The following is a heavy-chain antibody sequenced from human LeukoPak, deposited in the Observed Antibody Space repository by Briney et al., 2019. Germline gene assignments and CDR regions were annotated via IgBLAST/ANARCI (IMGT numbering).Heavy chain of an antibody. CDR1: GFTFSSYG. V-gene: IGHV3-33*01. CDR2: IWYDGSNK. CDR3: ARQKLGIFVFDY. D-gene: IGHD7-27*01. J-gene: IGHJ4*02. Sequence: PGGSLRLSCAASGFTFSSYGMHWVRQAPGKGLEWAAVIWYDGSNKYYADSVKGRFTISRDNTKNTLYLQMNSLRAEDTAVYYCARQKLGIFVFDYWGQGTLVTVSS.